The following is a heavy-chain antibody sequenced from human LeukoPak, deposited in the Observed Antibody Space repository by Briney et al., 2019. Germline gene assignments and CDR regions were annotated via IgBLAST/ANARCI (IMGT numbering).Heavy chain of an antibody. CDR1: GFTFSSYA. CDR3: AKDSGELTGDFWGPYYFDY. Sequence: GGSLRLSCAASGFTFSSYAMSWVRQAPGKGLEWVSAISGSGGSTYYADSVKGRFTISRDNSKNTLYLQMNSLRAEDTAVYYCAKDSGELTGDFWGPYYFDYWGQGTLVTASS. CDR2: ISGSGGST. V-gene: IGHV3-23*01. J-gene: IGHJ4*02. D-gene: IGHD7-27*01.